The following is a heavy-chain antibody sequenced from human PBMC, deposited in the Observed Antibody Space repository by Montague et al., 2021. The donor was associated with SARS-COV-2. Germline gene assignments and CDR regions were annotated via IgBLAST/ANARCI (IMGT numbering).Heavy chain of an antibody. CDR3: AGTYYDILTGYYNFDY. J-gene: IGHJ4*02. V-gene: IGHV4-31*03. D-gene: IGHD3-9*01. Sequence: TLSLTCTVSGGSISSGGYYWSWIRQHPGKGLEWIGYIYYSGSTYYNPSLKSRVTISVDTSKNQYPLKLSSVTAADTAVYYCAGTYYDILTGYYNFDYWGQGTLVTVSS. CDR1: GGSISSGGYY. CDR2: IYYSGST.